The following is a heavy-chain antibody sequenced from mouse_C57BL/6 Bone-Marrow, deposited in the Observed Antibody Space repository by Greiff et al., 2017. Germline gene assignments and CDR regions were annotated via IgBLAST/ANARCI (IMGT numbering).Heavy chain of an antibody. J-gene: IGHJ3*01. Sequence: SGAELVRPGASVKLSCTASGFNIKDDYMHWVKQRPEQGLEWIGWIDPENGDTEYASKFQGKATITADTSSNTAYLQLSSLTSEDTAVYYCTMGWLLLFAYWGQGTLVTVSA. CDR2: IDPENGDT. CDR1: GFNIKDDY. CDR3: TMGWLLLFAY. D-gene: IGHD2-3*01. V-gene: IGHV14-4*01.